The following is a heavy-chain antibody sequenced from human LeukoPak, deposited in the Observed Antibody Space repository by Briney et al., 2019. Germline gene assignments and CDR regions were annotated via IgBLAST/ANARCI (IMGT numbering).Heavy chain of an antibody. D-gene: IGHD3-9*01. CDR2: ISSSSSYI. CDR3: ARDTIDYDILTGYYWISYFDY. V-gene: IGHV3-21*01. Sequence: GGSLRLSCAASGFTFSSYSMNWVRQAPGKGLEWVSSISSSSSYIYYADSVKGRFTISRDNAKNSLYLQMNSLRAEDTAVYYCARDTIDYDILTGYYWISYFDYWGQGTLVTVSS. J-gene: IGHJ4*02. CDR1: GFTFSSYS.